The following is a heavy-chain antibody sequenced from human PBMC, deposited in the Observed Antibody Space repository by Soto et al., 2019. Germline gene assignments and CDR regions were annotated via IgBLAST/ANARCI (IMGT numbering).Heavy chain of an antibody. D-gene: IGHD2-8*01. CDR3: ARDRFNMLRSIFDY. Sequence: QVQLVESGGGVVQPGRSLRLSCAASGFTFSSYAMHWVRQAPGKGLEWVAVISYDGSNKYYADSVKGRFTISRDNSKNTLYLQMNSLRAEDTAVYYCARDRFNMLRSIFDYWGQGTLVTVSS. CDR2: ISYDGSNK. CDR1: GFTFSSYA. V-gene: IGHV3-30-3*01. J-gene: IGHJ4*02.